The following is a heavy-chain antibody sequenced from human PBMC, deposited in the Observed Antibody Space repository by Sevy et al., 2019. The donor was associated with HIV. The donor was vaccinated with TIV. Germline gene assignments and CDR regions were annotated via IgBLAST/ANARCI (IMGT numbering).Heavy chain of an antibody. V-gene: IGHV1-2*02. CDR1: GYTFIGQY. D-gene: IGHD5-12*01. J-gene: IGHJ4*02. Sequence: VSVKVSCKAYGYTFIGQYVHWVRQAPGQGLEWMGWINPNTGGTRYGKKFQGRVTLARDTSISTAYMDLTRLTSDDTGVYYCARGGFVYDYYLDSWGQGTLVTVSS. CDR2: INPNTGGT. CDR3: ARGGFVYDYYLDS.